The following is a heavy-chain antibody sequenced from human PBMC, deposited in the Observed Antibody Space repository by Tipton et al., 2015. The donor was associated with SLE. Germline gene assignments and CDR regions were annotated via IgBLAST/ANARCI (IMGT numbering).Heavy chain of an antibody. CDR3: ARVRVDTAMGVFAF. D-gene: IGHD5-18*01. Sequence: SGAEVKKPGASVKVSCKASGYTFTTYGISWERQAPGQGLEWMGWISTYNGNTNYAQKLQGRVTMTSDTSTSTAYMELRSLRSDDTAIYYCARVRVDTAMGVFAFWGQGTLVTVSS. J-gene: IGHJ4*02. CDR1: GYTFTTYG. V-gene: IGHV1-18*01. CDR2: ISTYNGNT.